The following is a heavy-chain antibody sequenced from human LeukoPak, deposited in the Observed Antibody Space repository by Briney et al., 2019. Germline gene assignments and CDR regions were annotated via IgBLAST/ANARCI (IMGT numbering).Heavy chain of an antibody. CDR3: AKRYCGGGSCYAAY. CDR2: ISASGGST. CDR1: GFTFPSYA. V-gene: IGHV3-23*01. Sequence: PGGSLRLSCAASGFTFPSYAMSWVRQAPGKGLEWVSAISASGGSTYYADSVKGRFTISRDNSKNTLSLQMNSLRVEDTAVYYCAKRYCGGGSCYAAYWGQGTLVTVSS. J-gene: IGHJ4*02. D-gene: IGHD2-15*01.